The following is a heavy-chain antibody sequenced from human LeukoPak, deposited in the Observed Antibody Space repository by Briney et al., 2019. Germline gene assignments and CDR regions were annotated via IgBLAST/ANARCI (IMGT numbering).Heavy chain of an antibody. CDR2: IIPIFGTA. Sequence: SVKVSCKASGDTFSSYAISWVRQAPGQGLEWMGGIIPIFGTANYAQKFQGRVTITTDESTSTAYMELSSLRSEDTAVYYCARDFGVAPPSPYYYYYMDVWGKGATVTVSS. J-gene: IGHJ6*03. D-gene: IGHD3-3*01. CDR3: ARDFGVAPPSPYYYYYMDV. V-gene: IGHV1-69*05. CDR1: GDTFSSYA.